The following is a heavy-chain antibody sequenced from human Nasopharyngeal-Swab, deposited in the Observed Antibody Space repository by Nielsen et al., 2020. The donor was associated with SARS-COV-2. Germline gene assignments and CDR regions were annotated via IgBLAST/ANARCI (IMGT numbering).Heavy chain of an antibody. D-gene: IGHD1-26*01. CDR3: AADLTNRWSYY. CDR2: INQDGSEK. CDR1: GFTFSSYW. V-gene: IGHV3-7*03. Sequence: GESLKISCAASGFTFSSYWMSWVRQAPGKGLEWVANINQDGSEKYYVDCVKGRFTISRDSANNFLYLQMNSLRAEDTAVYYCAADLTNRWSYYWGQGTLVIVSS. J-gene: IGHJ4*02.